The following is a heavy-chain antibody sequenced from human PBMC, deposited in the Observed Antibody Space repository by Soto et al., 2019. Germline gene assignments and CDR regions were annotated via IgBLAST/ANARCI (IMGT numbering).Heavy chain of an antibody. CDR2: ISAFNGNT. CDR1: GYSFTNYG. D-gene: IGHD2-2*01. J-gene: IGHJ4*02. V-gene: IGHV1-18*01. CDR3: AKNNRYCSSTNCFVFDY. Sequence: ASVKVSCKASGYSFTNYGVTWVRQAPGQGLEWMGWISAFNGNTHYAQNLQGRVTMTTDASTSTAYMELRSLRSDDTAVYYCAKNNRYCSSTNCFVFDYWGQGTLVTVSS.